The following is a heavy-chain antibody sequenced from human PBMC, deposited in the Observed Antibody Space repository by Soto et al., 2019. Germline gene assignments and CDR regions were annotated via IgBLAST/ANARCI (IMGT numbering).Heavy chain of an antibody. D-gene: IGHD4-17*01. V-gene: IGHV3-30-3*01. CDR3: AVGRVYGDYYFDY. CDR2: ISYDGSNK. J-gene: IGHJ4*02. Sequence: QVQLLESGGGVVQPGRSLRLSCAASGFTFSSYAMHWVRQAPGKGLEWVAVISYDGSNKYYADSVKGRFTISRDNSKNTLYLQMNSLRAEDTAVYYCAVGRVYGDYYFDYWGQGTLVTVSS. CDR1: GFTFSSYA.